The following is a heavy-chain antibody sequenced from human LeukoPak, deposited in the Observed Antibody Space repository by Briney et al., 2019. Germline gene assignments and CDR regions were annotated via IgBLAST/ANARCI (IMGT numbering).Heavy chain of an antibody. CDR2: RGNKANGYTT. V-gene: IGHV3-72*01. Sequence: GGSLRFSLEVPGLTFSDTYLDWFGKAPGKGLEWVGRRGNKANGYTTEYAASVKGRFSISRDDSKNSLYLQMNSLKTEDTAVYYCATLNSSSSYYYYMDVWGKGTTVTVSS. J-gene: IGHJ6*03. CDR3: ATLNSSSSYYYYMDV. CDR1: GLTFSDTY. D-gene: IGHD6-13*01.